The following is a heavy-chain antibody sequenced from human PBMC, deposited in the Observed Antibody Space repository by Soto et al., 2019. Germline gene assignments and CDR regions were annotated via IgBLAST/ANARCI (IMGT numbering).Heavy chain of an antibody. Sequence: SETLSRTCTVSGASINSATYYWRWIRQRPGKGLEWIGFISYSGNTYHSPSLKSRLLLSVDTSKNQFSLELSFVTAADTALYYCARVSTPFRSSSPWSHFDSLGHGTLVSV. J-gene: IGHJ4*01. V-gene: IGHV4-31*03. CDR2: ISYSGNT. CDR1: GASINSATYY. CDR3: ARVSTPFRSSSPWSHFDS. D-gene: IGHD3-3*01.